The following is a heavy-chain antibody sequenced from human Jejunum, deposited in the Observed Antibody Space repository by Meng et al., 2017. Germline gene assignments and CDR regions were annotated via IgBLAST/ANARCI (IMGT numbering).Heavy chain of an antibody. CDR2: IIPISGTT. Sequence: VQVVQSGAEEKKPGASVKVCCKTSGGTFTSDAITWVRQAPGKGLEWMGGIIPISGTTKYAQKLQGRVTITADTSTSTAYMELSSLTSEDTAVYYCARGAVDFDYWGQGTLVTVSS. CDR3: ARGAVDFDY. V-gene: IGHV1-69*06. J-gene: IGHJ4*02. CDR1: GGTFTSDA.